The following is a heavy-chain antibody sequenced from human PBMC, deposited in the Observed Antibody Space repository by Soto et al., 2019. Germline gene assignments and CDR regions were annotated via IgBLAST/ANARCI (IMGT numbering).Heavy chain of an antibody. CDR2: ISWNSGSI. J-gene: IGHJ5*02. CDR3: AKDIEGFHSVTTVFDP. Sequence: FTCEDYGMHWVLQAPGKGLEWVSGISWNSGSIGYADSVKGRFTISRDNAKNSLYLQMNSLRAEDTALYYCAKDIEGFHSVTTVFDPLRQGTLVTVSS. CDR1: FTCEDYG. D-gene: IGHD4-17*01. V-gene: IGHV3-9*01.